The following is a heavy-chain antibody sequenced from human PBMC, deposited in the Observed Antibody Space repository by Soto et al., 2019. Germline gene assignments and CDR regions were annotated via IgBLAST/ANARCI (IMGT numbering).Heavy chain of an antibody. Sequence: GGSLRLSCAASGFTFSSYWMSWVRQAPGKGLEWVANIKQDGSEKYYVDSVKGRFTISRDNAKNSVYLQMNSLRAEDTAVYYCVREEFDFWSNYYRYFDYWGQGTLVTV. D-gene: IGHD3-3*01. CDR2: IKQDGSEK. CDR1: GFTFSSYW. V-gene: IGHV3-7*03. J-gene: IGHJ4*02. CDR3: VREEFDFWSNYYRYFDY.